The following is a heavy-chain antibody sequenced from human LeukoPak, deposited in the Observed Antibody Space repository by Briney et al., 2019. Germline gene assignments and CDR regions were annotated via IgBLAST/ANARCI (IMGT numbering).Heavy chain of an antibody. CDR3: AREPVLRYFDWFSEFDY. D-gene: IGHD3-9*01. CDR1: GYTLTGYY. CDR2: INPNSGGT. Sequence: ASVKVSCKASGYTLTGYYMHWVRQAPGQGLEWMGWINPNSGGTNYAQKFQGRVTMTRDTSISTAYMELSRLRSDDTAVYYCAREPVLRYFDWFSEFDYWGQGTLVTVSS. V-gene: IGHV1-2*02. J-gene: IGHJ4*02.